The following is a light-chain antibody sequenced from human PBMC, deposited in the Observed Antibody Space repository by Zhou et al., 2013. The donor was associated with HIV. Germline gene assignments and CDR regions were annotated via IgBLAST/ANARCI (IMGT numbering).Light chain of an antibody. J-gene: IGKJ3*01. Sequence: EIAMTQSPGTLSVSPGERVTLSCRASQSVSSTLAWYQQKPGQAPRLLIYGASTRATGIPARFSGSGSGTEFTLTISSLEPEDFAVYYCQQRSNWPGTFGPGTKVHI. CDR2: GAS. V-gene: IGKV3-15*01. CDR1: QSVSST. CDR3: QQRSNWPGT.